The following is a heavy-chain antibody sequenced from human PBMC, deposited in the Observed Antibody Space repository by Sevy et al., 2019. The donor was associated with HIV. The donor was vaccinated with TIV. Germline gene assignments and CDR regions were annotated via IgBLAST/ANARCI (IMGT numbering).Heavy chain of an antibody. Sequence: GGSLRLSCAASGFTFSSYSMNWVRQAPGKGLEWVSSISSSSSYIYYADSVKGRFTISRDNAKNSLYLQMNSLRAEDTAVYYCATGVKAGTLIPLFDYWGQGTLVTVSS. J-gene: IGHJ4*02. D-gene: IGHD6-19*01. CDR2: ISSSSSYI. V-gene: IGHV3-21*01. CDR1: GFTFSSYS. CDR3: ATGVKAGTLIPLFDY.